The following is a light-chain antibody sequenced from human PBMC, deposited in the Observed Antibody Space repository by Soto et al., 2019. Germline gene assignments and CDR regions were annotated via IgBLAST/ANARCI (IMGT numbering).Light chain of an antibody. CDR3: QQYGRSPST. CDR1: QTVFINY. Sequence: IVLTQSPGTLSFSPGEIATLSFRATQTVFINYICWYQQKPVQAPRRLIFGASIRATGIPDRFSGSGSGTAFTLTISGLEPEDFAVYYCQQYGRSPSTFGQGTKWIS. CDR2: GAS. V-gene: IGKV3-20*01. J-gene: IGKJ1*01.